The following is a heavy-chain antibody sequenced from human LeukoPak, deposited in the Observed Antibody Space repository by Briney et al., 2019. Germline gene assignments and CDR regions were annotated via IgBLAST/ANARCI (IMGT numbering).Heavy chain of an antibody. CDR3: ARHRIRGPRRGYFDY. CDR1: GGSISSYY. Sequence: SETLSLTCTVSGGSISSYYGSWIRQPPGKGLEWIGYIYYSGSTNYNPSLKSRVTISVDTSKNQFFLKLSSVTAADTAMYYCARHRIRGPRRGYFDYWGQGTLVTVSS. CDR2: IYYSGST. D-gene: IGHD3-10*01. V-gene: IGHV4-59*08. J-gene: IGHJ4*02.